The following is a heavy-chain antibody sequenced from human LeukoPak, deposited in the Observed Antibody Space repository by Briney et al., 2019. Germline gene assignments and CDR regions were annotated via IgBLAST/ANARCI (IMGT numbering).Heavy chain of an antibody. J-gene: IGHJ4*02. V-gene: IGHV4-59*08. CDR1: GGSISSYY. CDR2: IHYSGST. D-gene: IGHD6-13*01. CDR3: ARAIRYSSSWYPFDY. Sequence: PSETLSLTCTVSGGSISSYYWSWIRQPPGRGLDWIGYIHYSGSTNYNPSRNSRVTISVATSKNQFSLKLSSVTAADTAVYYCARAIRYSSSWYPFDYWGQGTLVTVSS.